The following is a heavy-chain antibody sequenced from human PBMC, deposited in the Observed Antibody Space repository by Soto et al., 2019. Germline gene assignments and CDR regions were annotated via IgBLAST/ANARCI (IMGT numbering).Heavy chain of an antibody. V-gene: IGHV3-48*01. CDR1: GFTFSSYS. CDR2: ISSGSSAI. D-gene: IGHD6-19*01. CDR3: ARAIRQWLPHDAFDI. J-gene: IGHJ3*02. Sequence: EVQLVESGGGLVQPGGSLRLSCVASGFTFSSYSMNWVRQAPGKGLEWVSYISSGSSAIYYADSVKGRFTISRDNAKNSLYLQMNSLRAEDTAVYYCARAIRQWLPHDAFDIWGQGTMVTVSS.